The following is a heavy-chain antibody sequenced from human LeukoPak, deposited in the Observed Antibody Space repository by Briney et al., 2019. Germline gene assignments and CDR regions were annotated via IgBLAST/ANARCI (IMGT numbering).Heavy chain of an antibody. D-gene: IGHD5-18*01. CDR1: GGTFSSYA. Sequence: ASVKVSFKASGGTFSSYAISWVRQAPGQGLEWMGGIIPIFGTANYAQKFQGRVTITADESTSTAYMELSSLRAEDVAVYYCARGFSAGIGIQLIRGDAFDIWGQGTMVTVSS. J-gene: IGHJ3*02. CDR3: ARGFSAGIGIQLIRGDAFDI. V-gene: IGHV1-69*13. CDR2: IIPIFGTA.